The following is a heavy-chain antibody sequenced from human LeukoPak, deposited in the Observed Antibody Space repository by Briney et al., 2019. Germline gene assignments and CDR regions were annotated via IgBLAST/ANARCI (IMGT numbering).Heavy chain of an antibody. J-gene: IGHJ3*02. Sequence: GGSLRLSCAASGLTFDDYAMHWVRQAPGKGLEWVSGISWNSGSIGYADSVKGRLTISRDNAKNSLYLQMNSLRAEDTALYYCASSVITEDAFDIWGQGTMVTVSS. V-gene: IGHV3-9*01. CDR1: GLTFDDYA. D-gene: IGHD1-20*01. CDR2: ISWNSGSI. CDR3: ASSVITEDAFDI.